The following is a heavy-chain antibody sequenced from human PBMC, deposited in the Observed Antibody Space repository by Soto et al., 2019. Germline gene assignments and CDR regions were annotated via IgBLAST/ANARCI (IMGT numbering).Heavy chain of an antibody. CDR1: GFTFSSYS. V-gene: IGHV3-48*01. CDR2: ISSSSNTI. Sequence: EVQLVESGGGLVQPGGSLRLSCAASGFTFSSYSMNWVRQAPGKGLEWVSYISSSSNTIYYADSVKGRFTISRENAKNSLYLQMNCLRAEDTAVYYCARDSTGYLNWFDPWGQGTLVTVSS. D-gene: IGHD3-22*01. CDR3: ARDSTGYLNWFDP. J-gene: IGHJ5*02.